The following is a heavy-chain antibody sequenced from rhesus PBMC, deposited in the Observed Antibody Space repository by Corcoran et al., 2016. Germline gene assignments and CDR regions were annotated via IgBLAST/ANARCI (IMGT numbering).Heavy chain of an antibody. CDR2: IYGSCART. J-gene: IGHJ5-1*01. CDR1: VGSITSNY. D-gene: IGHD3-34*01. CDR3: ARDSGFARF. V-gene: IGHV4-147*01. Sequence: QVPLQESGPGLVKPSATLSLTGADSVGSITSNYWSWIRPPPGKGLEWIGRIYGSCARTSYKPSLTSRVTISTDTSKNQFSLKLSSLPAADTAVYYCARDSGFARFWGPGVLVTVSS.